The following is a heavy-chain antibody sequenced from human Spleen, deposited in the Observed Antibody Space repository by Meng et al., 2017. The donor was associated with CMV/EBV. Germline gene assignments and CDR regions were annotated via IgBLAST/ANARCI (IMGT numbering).Heavy chain of an antibody. CDR2: INPNSGGT. J-gene: IGHJ3*02. CDR3: ARGVNRATMIVVVTHYAFDI. CDR1: GYTFTGYY. D-gene: IGHD3-22*01. V-gene: IGHV1-2*06. Sequence: ASVKVSCKASGYTFTGYYMHWVRQAPGQGLEWMGRINPNSGGTNYAQKFQGRVTMTRDTSISTAYMELSRLRSDDTAVYYCARGVNRATMIVVVTHYAFDIWGQGTMVTVSS.